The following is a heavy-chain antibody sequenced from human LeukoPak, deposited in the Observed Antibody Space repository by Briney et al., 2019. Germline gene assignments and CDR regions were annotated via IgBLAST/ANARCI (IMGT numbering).Heavy chain of an antibody. V-gene: IGHV3-23*01. Sequence: PGGSLRVSCAASGFTFSSDAMSWVRQAPGKGLEWVSAISGSGGSTYYADSVKGRFTISRDNSKNTLYLQMNSLRAEDTAVYYCAKDPYRGPRYYFDYWGQGTLVTDSS. CDR2: ISGSGGST. CDR1: GFTFSSDA. J-gene: IGHJ4*02. D-gene: IGHD5-18*01. CDR3: AKDPYRGPRYYFDY.